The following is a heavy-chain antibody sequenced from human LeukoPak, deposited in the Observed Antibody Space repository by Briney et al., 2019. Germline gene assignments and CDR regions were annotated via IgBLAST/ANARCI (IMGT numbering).Heavy chain of an antibody. Sequence: ASVKVSCKASGYTFTSYGISWVRQAPGQGLGWMGWFSASNGNTNYAQKLQDRVTMTTDTSTSTAYMELRSLRSDDTAVYYCARGLGYCSGGSCEIYYYYGMDVWGQGTTVTVSS. CDR2: FSASNGNT. V-gene: IGHV1-18*01. CDR3: ARGLGYCSGGSCEIYYYYGMDV. J-gene: IGHJ6*02. D-gene: IGHD2-15*01. CDR1: GYTFTSYG.